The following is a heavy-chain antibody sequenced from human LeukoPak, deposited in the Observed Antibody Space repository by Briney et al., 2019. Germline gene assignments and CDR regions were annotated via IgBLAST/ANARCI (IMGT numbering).Heavy chain of an antibody. CDR3: ATGEYYYDSSGYYVFDY. Sequence: ASVKVSCKVSGYTLTELSMHWVRQAPGKGLEWMGGFDPEDGETIYAQKFQGRVTMTEDTSTDTAYMELSSLRSEDTAVYYCATGEYYYDSSGYYVFDYWGQGTLVTVSS. CDR1: GYTLTELS. J-gene: IGHJ4*02. V-gene: IGHV1-24*01. CDR2: FDPEDGET. D-gene: IGHD3-22*01.